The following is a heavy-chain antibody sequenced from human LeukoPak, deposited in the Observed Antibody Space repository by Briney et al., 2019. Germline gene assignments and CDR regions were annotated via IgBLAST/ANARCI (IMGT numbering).Heavy chain of an antibody. V-gene: IGHV3-30*04. CDR3: ARGMSSGRYAVDI. CDR1: GFTFSASS. Sequence: GRSLRLSCAASGFTFSASSMHWVRQAPGKGLEWVALISDDGSNESFADSVKGRFTISRDSAKNSLYLQMNSLRAEDTAVYYCARGMSSGRYAVDIWGQGTMVTVSS. J-gene: IGHJ3*02. D-gene: IGHD6-19*01. CDR2: ISDDGSNE.